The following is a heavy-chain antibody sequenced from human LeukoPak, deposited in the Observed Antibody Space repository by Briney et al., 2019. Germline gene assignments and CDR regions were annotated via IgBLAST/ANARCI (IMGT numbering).Heavy chain of an antibody. CDR1: GGSFSGYY. Sequence: SETLSLTCAVYGGSFSGYYWSWIRQPPGKGLEWIGEINHSGSTNYNPSLKSRVTISVDTSKDQFSLNLSSVTAADTAVYYCARDVAGNTFDYWGQGTPVTVSS. CDR2: INHSGST. V-gene: IGHV4-34*01. CDR3: ARDVAGNTFDY. D-gene: IGHD5-12*01. J-gene: IGHJ4*02.